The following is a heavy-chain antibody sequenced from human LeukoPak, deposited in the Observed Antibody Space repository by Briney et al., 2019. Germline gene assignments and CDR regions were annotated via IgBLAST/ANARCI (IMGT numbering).Heavy chain of an antibody. CDR3: AKDRPNYFGSNGHYYRRNGDS. CDR2: ISTSSDTI. J-gene: IGHJ5*01. V-gene: IGHV3-48*01. Sequence: GGSLRLSCAASGFRLTNHAMNWVRQAPGKGLEWLSYISTSSDTIHYAESVRGRFTISRDNAENSLYLQMNSLSAEDTAVFYCAKDRPNYFGSNGHYYRRNGDSWGQGTLVTVSS. D-gene: IGHD3-10*01. CDR1: GFRLTNHA.